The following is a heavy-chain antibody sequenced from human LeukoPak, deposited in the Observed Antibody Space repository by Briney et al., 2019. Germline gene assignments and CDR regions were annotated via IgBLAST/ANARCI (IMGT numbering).Heavy chain of an antibody. CDR3: AKDHGTLGLRLRGRSCPDY. V-gene: IGHV3-23*01. D-gene: IGHD5-12*01. Sequence: GGSLRLSCAASGFTFSSYAMSWVRQAPGKGLEWVSAISGSGGSTYYADSVKGRFTISRDNSKITLYLQMNSLRAEDTAVYYCAKDHGTLGLRLRGRSCPDYWGQGTLVTVSS. CDR2: ISGSGGST. J-gene: IGHJ4*02. CDR1: GFTFSSYA.